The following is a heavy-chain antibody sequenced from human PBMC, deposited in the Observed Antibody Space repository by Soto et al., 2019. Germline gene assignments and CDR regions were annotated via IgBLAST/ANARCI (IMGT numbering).Heavy chain of an antibody. Sequence: LVKVSCKASGGTFSSYAISWVRQAPGQELEWMGGIIPIFGTANYAQKFQGRVTITADESTSTAYMELSSLRSEDTAVYYCARAGQSPPYYYDSSGYNVIDSWCQGTVVTVSS. J-gene: IGHJ4*02. D-gene: IGHD3-22*01. CDR1: GGTFSSYA. CDR3: ARAGQSPPYYYDSSGYNVIDS. CDR2: IIPIFGTA. V-gene: IGHV1-69*13.